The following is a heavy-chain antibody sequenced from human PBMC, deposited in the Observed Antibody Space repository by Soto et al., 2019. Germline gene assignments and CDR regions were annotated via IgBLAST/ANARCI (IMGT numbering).Heavy chain of an antibody. D-gene: IGHD1-1*01. V-gene: IGHV3-30*18. CDR3: AKKNWNDAGFDY. Sequence: GGSLRLSCAASGFTFSSYGMHWVRQAPGKGLEWVAVISYDGSNKYYADSVKGRFTISRDNSKNTLYLQMNSLRAEDTAVYYWAKKNWNDAGFDYWGQCTLVTVSS. J-gene: IGHJ4*02. CDR2: ISYDGSNK. CDR1: GFTFSSYG.